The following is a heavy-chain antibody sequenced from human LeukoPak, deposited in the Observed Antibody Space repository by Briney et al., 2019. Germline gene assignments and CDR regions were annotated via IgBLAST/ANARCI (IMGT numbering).Heavy chain of an antibody. D-gene: IGHD2-8*01. CDR1: GFTFSDHY. J-gene: IGHJ5*02. CDR2: SRNKAHSYTT. Sequence: GGSLRLSCAASGFTFSDHYMDWFRQAPGKGLEWVGRSRNKAHSYTTEYAASVKGRFTISRDDSKNSVFLQMNSLKTEDTALYYCTTPNEGNWFDPWGQGTLVTVSS. CDR3: TTPNEGNWFDP. V-gene: IGHV3-72*01.